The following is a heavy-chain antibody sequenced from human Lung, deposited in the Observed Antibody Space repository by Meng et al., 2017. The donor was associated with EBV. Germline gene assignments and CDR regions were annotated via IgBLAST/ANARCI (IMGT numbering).Heavy chain of an antibody. V-gene: IGHV4-30-2*05. CDR1: GGSISSGGYS. Sequence: QRPLQVSGSALVKPSQPLSLTCAVSGGSISSGGYSWSWIRQPPGKGLEWIGYIHDSGSTYYNPSLKSRVTISADTSKNQFSLKLSSVTAADTAVYYCARASYGSGSPLGESWFDPWGQGTLVTVSS. J-gene: IGHJ5*02. CDR3: ARASYGSGSPLGESWFDP. CDR2: IHDSGST. D-gene: IGHD3-10*01.